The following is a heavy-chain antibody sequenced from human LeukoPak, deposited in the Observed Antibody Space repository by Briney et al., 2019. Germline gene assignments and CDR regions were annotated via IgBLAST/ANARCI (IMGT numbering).Heavy chain of an antibody. Sequence: SQTLSLTCTVSGDSISSGGYYWSWIRQHPGKGLEWIGYIYYSRSTYYNPSLKSRVTISVDTSKNQFSLKLSSVTAADTAVYYCARSPAFLVVPAAILWFDPWGQGTLVTVSS. CDR2: IYYSRST. CDR1: GDSISSGGYY. D-gene: IGHD2-2*02. J-gene: IGHJ5*02. V-gene: IGHV4-31*03. CDR3: ARSPAFLVVPAAILWFDP.